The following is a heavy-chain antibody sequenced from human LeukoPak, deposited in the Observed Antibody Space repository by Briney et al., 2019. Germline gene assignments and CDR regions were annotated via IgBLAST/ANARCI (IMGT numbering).Heavy chain of an antibody. V-gene: IGHV3-30*18. CDR3: AKDLLHSSGWCPLDY. D-gene: IGHD6-19*01. J-gene: IGHJ4*02. Sequence: GGSLRLSCAASGFTFSSYGMHWVRQAPGKGLEWVAVISYDGSNKYYADSVKGRFTISRDNSKNTLYLQMNSLRAEDTAVYYCAKDLLHSSGWCPLDYWGQGTLVTVSS. CDR2: ISYDGSNK. CDR1: GFTFSSYG.